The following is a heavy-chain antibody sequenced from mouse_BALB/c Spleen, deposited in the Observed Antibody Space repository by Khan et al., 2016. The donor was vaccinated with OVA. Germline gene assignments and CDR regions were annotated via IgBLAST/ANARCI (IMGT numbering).Heavy chain of an antibody. D-gene: IGHD2-10*01. V-gene: IGHV9-3-1*01. CDR3: ARPPYFSYVMGY. CDR1: GYTFTNYG. J-gene: IGHJ4*01. Sequence: GKNGPELKKPGETVKISCKASGYTFTNYGMNWVKQAPGRGLKWMGWINTYTGEPTYADDFKGRFVFSLETSASTAYLQINNLKNEDTATYFCARPPYFSYVMGYWGQGTSVTVSS. CDR2: INTYTGEP.